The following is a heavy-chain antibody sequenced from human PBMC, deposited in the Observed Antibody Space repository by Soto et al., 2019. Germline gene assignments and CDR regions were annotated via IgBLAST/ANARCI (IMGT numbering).Heavy chain of an antibody. CDR1: GGLFSSYA. CDR3: ARGGSGYTWFNEF. Sequence: QEQLVQSGAEVKKPGSSVKVSCKASGGLFSSYAISWVRQVPGQGLEWMGGIIPVFGTTNYAQKFQDRVTITADESTNTAYMELSSLRSEDTAIYYCARGGSGYTWFNEFWGQGTLVTVSS. J-gene: IGHJ4*02. V-gene: IGHV1-69*01. CDR2: IIPVFGTT. D-gene: IGHD3-22*01.